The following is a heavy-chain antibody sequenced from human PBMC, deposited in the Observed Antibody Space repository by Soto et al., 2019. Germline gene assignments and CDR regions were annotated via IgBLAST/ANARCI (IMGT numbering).Heavy chain of an antibody. CDR3: ARDSRRLRLGELSLSDY. V-gene: IGHV1-18*01. J-gene: IGHJ4*02. CDR1: GYTFTSYG. Sequence: ASVKVSCKASGYTFTSYGISWVRQAPGQGVEWMGWISAYNGNTNCAQKLQGRVTMTTDTSTSTAYMELRSLRSDDTAVYYCARDSRRLRLGELSLSDYWGQGTLVTVSS. D-gene: IGHD3-16*02. CDR2: ISAYNGNT.